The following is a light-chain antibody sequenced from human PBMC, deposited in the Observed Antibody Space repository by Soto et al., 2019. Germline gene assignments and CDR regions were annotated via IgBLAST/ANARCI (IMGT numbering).Light chain of an antibody. CDR2: EGS. V-gene: IGLV2-23*01. J-gene: IGLJ3*02. CDR3: CSYAGRSTLV. Sequence: QSALTQPASVSGSPGQSITISCTVSSSDVGSYNLVSWHQQYPGKAPKLMIYEGSKRPSGVSNRFSGSKSGNTASLTISGLQAEDEADYYCCSYAGRSTLVFGGGTKLTVL. CDR1: SSDVGSYNL.